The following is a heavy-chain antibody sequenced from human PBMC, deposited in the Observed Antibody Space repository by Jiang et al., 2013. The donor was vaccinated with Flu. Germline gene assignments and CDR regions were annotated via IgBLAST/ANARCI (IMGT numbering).Heavy chain of an antibody. D-gene: IGHD3-22*01. V-gene: IGHV1-69*01. Sequence: VQLVESGAEVKKPGSSVKVSCKASGGTFSSYAISWVRQAPGQGLEWMGGIIPIFGTANYAQKFQGRVTITADESTSTAYMELSSLRSEDTAVYYCALLLTDYYDSSDFDYWAREPWSPSPQ. CDR3: ALLLTDYYDSSDFDY. CDR1: GGTFSSYA. J-gene: IGHJ4*02. CDR2: IIPIFGTA.